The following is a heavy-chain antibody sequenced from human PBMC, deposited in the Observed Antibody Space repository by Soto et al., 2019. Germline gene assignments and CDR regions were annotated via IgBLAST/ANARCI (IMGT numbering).Heavy chain of an antibody. Sequence: SETLSLTCTVSGGSISSYYWSWIRQPPGKGLEWIGYIYYSGSTNYNPSLKSRVTISVDTSKNQFSLKLSSVTAADTAVYYCAREEYSSSPSNYYYYGMDVWGQGTTVTVSS. V-gene: IGHV4-59*01. J-gene: IGHJ6*02. CDR2: IYYSGST. D-gene: IGHD6-6*01. CDR3: AREEYSSSPSNYYYYGMDV. CDR1: GGSISSYY.